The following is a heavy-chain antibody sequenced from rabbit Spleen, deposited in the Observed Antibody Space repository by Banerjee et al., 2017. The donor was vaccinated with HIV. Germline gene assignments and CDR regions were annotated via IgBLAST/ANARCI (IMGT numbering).Heavy chain of an antibody. CDR2: IDTGFGGTT. D-gene: IGHD2-1*01. CDR1: GFSFSSSYY. Sequence: QEQLEESGGGLVQPEGSLTLARTASGFSFSSSYYMCWVRQAPGKGLEWIACIDTGFGGTTYYASWAKGRFTISKTSSTTVTLQMTSLTAADTATYFCATYVDYDGDFNLWGQGTLVTVS. J-gene: IGHJ4*01. CDR3: ATYVDYDGDFNL. V-gene: IGHV1S45*01.